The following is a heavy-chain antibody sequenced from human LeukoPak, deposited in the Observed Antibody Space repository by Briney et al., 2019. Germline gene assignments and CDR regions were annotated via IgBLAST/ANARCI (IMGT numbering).Heavy chain of an antibody. CDR2: IYPGDSDT. Sequence: GESLKISCKGSGYSFTSYWIAWVRQLPGKGLEWMGIIYPGDSDTSYSPSFQGQVTFSVDKSISTAYLQWSSLKPSDTAMYYCAREGEVVPGAIVYWGQGTLVTVSS. J-gene: IGHJ4*02. CDR3: AREGEVVPGAIVY. CDR1: GYSFTSYW. D-gene: IGHD2-2*01. V-gene: IGHV5-51*01.